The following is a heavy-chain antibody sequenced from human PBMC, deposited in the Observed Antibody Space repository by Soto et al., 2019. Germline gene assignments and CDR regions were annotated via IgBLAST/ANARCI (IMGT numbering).Heavy chain of an antibody. CDR3: ARFALVPAAVRAFYI. CDR2: IYPGDSDT. CDR1: GYSFTSYW. J-gene: IGHJ3*02. Sequence: GESLKISCKGSGYSFTSYWIGWVRQMPGKGLEWMGIIYPGDSDTRYSPSFQGQVTISADKSISTAYLQWSSLKASDTAMYYCARFALVPAAVRAFYIWGQGTLVTVSS. D-gene: IGHD2-2*01. V-gene: IGHV5-51*01.